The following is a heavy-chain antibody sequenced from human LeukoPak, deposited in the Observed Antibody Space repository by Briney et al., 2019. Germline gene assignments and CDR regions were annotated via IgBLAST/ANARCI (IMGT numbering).Heavy chain of an antibody. J-gene: IGHJ3*02. CDR1: GYTFTGYY. V-gene: IGHV1-2*02. CDR3: ARVYYGSGSYGNDAFDI. CDR2: INPNSGGT. D-gene: IGHD3-10*01. Sequence: ASVKVSCKASGYTFTGYYMHWVRQAPGQGLEWMGWINPNSGGTKYAQKFQGRVTMTRDTSISTAYMELSRLRSDDTAVYYCARVYYGSGSYGNDAFDIWGQGTMVTVSS.